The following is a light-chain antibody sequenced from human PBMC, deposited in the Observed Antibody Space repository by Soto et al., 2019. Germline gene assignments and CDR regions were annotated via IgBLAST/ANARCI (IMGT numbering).Light chain of an antibody. J-gene: IGKJ1*01. Sequence: EFVLTQSPGTLSLSPGERATLSCRASQTVRNNYLAWYQQKPGQAPRLLIYDASSRATGIPDRFSGGGSGTDFTLTISRLEPEDFAVYYCQEYGMSRTFGQGTRWKSN. CDR1: QTVRNNY. V-gene: IGKV3-20*01. CDR2: DAS. CDR3: QEYGMSRT.